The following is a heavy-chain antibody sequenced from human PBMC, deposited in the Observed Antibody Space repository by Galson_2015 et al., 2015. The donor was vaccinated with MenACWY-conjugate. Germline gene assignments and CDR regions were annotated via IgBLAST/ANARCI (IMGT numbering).Heavy chain of an antibody. J-gene: IGHJ6*03. CDR1: GFTFSSYG. CDR2: ERYDGSNR. D-gene: IGHD6-19*01. V-gene: IGHV3-30*02. CDR3: AKEISSGWSFYYYMDV. Sequence: SLRLSCAASGFTFSSYGIHWVHQAPGKGPEWVAFERYDGSNRYYGDSVKGRFTISRDSSKNTLYLQMNSLRAEDTAVYYCAKEISSGWSFYYYMDVWGKGTTVTVSS.